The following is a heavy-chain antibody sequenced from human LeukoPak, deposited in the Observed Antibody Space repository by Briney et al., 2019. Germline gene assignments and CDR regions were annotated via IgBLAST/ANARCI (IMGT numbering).Heavy chain of an antibody. CDR3: AKDPRGYSYAYYFDY. J-gene: IGHJ4*02. D-gene: IGHD5-18*01. Sequence: PGGSLRLSCAASGFTFTSYGMNWVRQAPGKGLEWVAFIRYDGSNQYYADSVKGRFTISRDNSKNTLYLQMNSLRAEDTAVYYCAKDPRGYSYAYYFDYWGQGTLVTVSS. CDR2: IRYDGSNQ. V-gene: IGHV3-30*02. CDR1: GFTFTSYG.